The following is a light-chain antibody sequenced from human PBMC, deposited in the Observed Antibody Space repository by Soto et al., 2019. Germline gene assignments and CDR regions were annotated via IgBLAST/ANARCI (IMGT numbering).Light chain of an antibody. Sequence: DVQMTQSPSSVSASVGDRATITCRASQDIATWIAWYQQKPGKAPTLLISGASNLQSGVPSRFSGGGSGTDFTLTISTLQPEDFATYYCQQTDSFPTFGRGTKVDIK. V-gene: IGKV1-12*01. CDR3: QQTDSFPT. CDR1: QDIATW. CDR2: GAS. J-gene: IGKJ4*01.